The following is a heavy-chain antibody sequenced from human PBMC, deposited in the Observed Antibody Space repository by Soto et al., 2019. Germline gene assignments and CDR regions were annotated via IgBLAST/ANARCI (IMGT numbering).Heavy chain of an antibody. Sequence: QVQLVESGGGVVQPGRSLRLSCAASGFTFSSYAMHWVRQAPGKGLEWVAVISYDGSNKYYADSVKGRFTISRDNSKNMLYLQMNSLRAEDTAVYYCARDHHDFWSGYSLLTINFDYWGQGTLVTVSS. CDR2: ISYDGSNK. D-gene: IGHD3-3*01. CDR1: GFTFSSYA. V-gene: IGHV3-30-3*01. CDR3: ARDHHDFWSGYSLLTINFDY. J-gene: IGHJ4*02.